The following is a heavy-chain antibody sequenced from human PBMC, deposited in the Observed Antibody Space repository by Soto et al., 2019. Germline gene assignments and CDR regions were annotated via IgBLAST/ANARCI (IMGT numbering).Heavy chain of an antibody. CDR1: GFTFSSYS. CDR3: ARAQYKPTTVTSGDWFDP. Sequence: GGSLRLSCAASGFTFSSYSMNWVRQAPGKGLEWVSSISSSSSYIYYADSVKGRFTISRDNAKNSLYLQMNSLRAEDTAVYYCARAQYKPTTVTSGDWFDPWGQGTLVTVSS. CDR2: ISSSSSYI. D-gene: IGHD4-17*01. J-gene: IGHJ5*02. V-gene: IGHV3-21*01.